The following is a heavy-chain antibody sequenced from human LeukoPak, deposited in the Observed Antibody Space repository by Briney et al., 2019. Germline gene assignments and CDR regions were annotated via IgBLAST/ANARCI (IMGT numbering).Heavy chain of an antibody. Sequence: PSETLSLTCAVSGGSIGSNSYYWGWIRQPPGKGLEWIGSIYYSGSTYYNPSLKSRVTISVDTSKNQFSLKLSSVTAADTAVYYCARDFWSVLDYWGQGTLVTVSS. D-gene: IGHD3-3*01. CDR3: ARDFWSVLDY. CDR1: GGSIGSNSYY. V-gene: IGHV4-39*02. J-gene: IGHJ4*02. CDR2: IYYSGST.